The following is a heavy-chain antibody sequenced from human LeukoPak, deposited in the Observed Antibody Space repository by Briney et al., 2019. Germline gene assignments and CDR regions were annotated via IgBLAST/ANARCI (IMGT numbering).Heavy chain of an antibody. CDR2: ISNDGSKN. CDR1: GFTFSLYG. D-gene: IGHD3-10*01. J-gene: IGHJ4*02. Sequence: GGSLRLSCAASGFTFSLYGMHWVRQAPGKGLEWVAVISNDGSKNYNADSVKGRFTVSRDNSKKILYLQMNSLGAEDTAVYYCAKTFGGGFGGVSDYWGQGTLVTVSS. V-gene: IGHV3-30*18. CDR3: AKTFGGGFGGVSDY.